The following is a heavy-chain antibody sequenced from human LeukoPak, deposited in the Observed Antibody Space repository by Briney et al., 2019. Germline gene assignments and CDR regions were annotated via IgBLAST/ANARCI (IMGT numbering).Heavy chain of an antibody. CDR3: ARGIGRYSSSSGAFDI. CDR2: IYYSGST. D-gene: IGHD6-6*01. J-gene: IGHJ3*02. Sequence: SETLSLTCTVSGGSISSYYWSWIRQPPGKGLEWIGYIYYSGSTNYNPSLKSRVTISVDTSKNQFSLKLSSVTAADTAVYYCARGIGRYSSSSGAFDIWGQGTMVTVSS. CDR1: GGSISSYY. V-gene: IGHV4-59*01.